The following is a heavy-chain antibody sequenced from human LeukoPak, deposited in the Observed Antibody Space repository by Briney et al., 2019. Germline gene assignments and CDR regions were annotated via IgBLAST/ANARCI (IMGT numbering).Heavy chain of an antibody. Sequence: SVKVSCKASGGSFSSDVIGWVRQAPGQGLEWMGKIIPIFGTPEYAQNFQDRVTITADESTNTAYMELRSLRSEDTAVYYCARGFCTGGTCYSGWFDPWGQGTLVTVSS. J-gene: IGHJ5*02. D-gene: IGHD2-15*01. V-gene: IGHV1-69*13. CDR2: IIPIFGTP. CDR3: ARGFCTGGTCYSGWFDP. CDR1: GGSFSSDV.